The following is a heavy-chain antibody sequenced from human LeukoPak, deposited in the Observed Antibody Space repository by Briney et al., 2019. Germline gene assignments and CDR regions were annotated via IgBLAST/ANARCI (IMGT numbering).Heavy chain of an antibody. V-gene: IGHV4-59*01. J-gene: IGHJ4*02. Sequence: SETLSLTCTVSGGSITTYYWSWIRQPPGKGLECIGNIYTSGSTNYNPSLKSRVTISVDTSKNQFSLKLSSVTAADTAVYYCARDGGGWYDYWGQGTLVTVSS. CDR1: GGSITTYY. CDR3: ARDGGGWYDY. D-gene: IGHD2-15*01. CDR2: IYTSGST.